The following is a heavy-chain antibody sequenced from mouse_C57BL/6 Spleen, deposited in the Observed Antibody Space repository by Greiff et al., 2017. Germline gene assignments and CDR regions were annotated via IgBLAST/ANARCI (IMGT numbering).Heavy chain of an antibody. CDR3: AMGGLRRGDYYAMDY. CDR1: GYTFTSYW. J-gene: IGHJ4*01. V-gene: IGHV1-74*01. D-gene: IGHD2-2*01. Sequence: QVQLQQSGAELVKPGASVKVSCKASGYTFTSYWMHWVKQRPGQGLEWIGRIHPSDSDTNYNQKFKGKATLTVDKSSSTAYMQLSSLTSEYSAVYYCAMGGLRRGDYYAMDYWGQGTSVTVSS. CDR2: IHPSDSDT.